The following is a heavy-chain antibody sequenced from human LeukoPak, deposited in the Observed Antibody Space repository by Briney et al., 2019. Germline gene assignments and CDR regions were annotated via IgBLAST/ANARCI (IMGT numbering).Heavy chain of an antibody. CDR1: GGSISTYY. V-gene: IGHV4-59*01. D-gene: IGHD5-12*01. CDR2: VYYTGSA. CDR3: ARIDGSGYDNRGYFDS. J-gene: IGHJ4*02. Sequence: PSETLSLTCTISGGSISTYYWSWVRQPPGQGLKWIGYVYYTGSANYSPSLKNRATISVDTSKNRFSLKLTSVTTADSALYFCARIDGSGYDNRGYFDSWGQGILVTVSS.